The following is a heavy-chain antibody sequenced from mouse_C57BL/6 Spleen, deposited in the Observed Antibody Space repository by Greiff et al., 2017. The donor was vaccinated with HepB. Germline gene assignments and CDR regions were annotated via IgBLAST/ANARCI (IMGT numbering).Heavy chain of an antibody. CDR3: ARSYYYGSSRHWYFDV. D-gene: IGHD1-1*01. J-gene: IGHJ1*03. CDR1: GFTFSSYA. V-gene: IGHV5-4*03. Sequence: DVMLVESGGGLVKPGGSLKLSCAASGFTFSSYAMSWVRQTPEKRLEWVATISDGGSYTYYPDNVKGRFTISRDNAKNNLYLQMSHLKSEDTAMYYCARSYYYGSSRHWYFDVWGTGTTVTVSS. CDR2: ISDGGSYT.